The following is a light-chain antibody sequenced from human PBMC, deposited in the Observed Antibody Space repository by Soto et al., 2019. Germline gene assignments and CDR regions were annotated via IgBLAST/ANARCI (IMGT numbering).Light chain of an antibody. CDR1: SSDVGYYNF. CDR3: SSYSGSTAFYV. J-gene: IGLJ1*01. CDR2: EVS. Sequence: QSVLTQPASVSGSPGQSITISCTGTSSDVGYYNFVSWYQQHPGKAPKLIIYEVSNRPSGVSNRFSASKSGNTASLTISGPKAEAEPDYTCSSYSGSTAFYVLGTGTKGTV. V-gene: IGLV2-14*01.